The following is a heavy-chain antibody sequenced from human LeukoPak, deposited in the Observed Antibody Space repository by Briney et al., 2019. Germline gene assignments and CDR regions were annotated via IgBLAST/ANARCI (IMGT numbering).Heavy chain of an antibody. J-gene: IGHJ5*02. CDR3: ARLGYYDSSGYYFAEYNWFDP. D-gene: IGHD3-22*01. CDR1: GGSISSYY. Sequence: PSETLSLTCTVSGGSISSYYWSWIRQPPGKGLEWIGYFYYSGSTNYNPSLKSRVTISVDTSKNQFSLKLSSVTAADTAVYYCARLGYYDSSGYYFAEYNWFDPWGQGTLVTVSS. CDR2: FYYSGST. V-gene: IGHV4-59*08.